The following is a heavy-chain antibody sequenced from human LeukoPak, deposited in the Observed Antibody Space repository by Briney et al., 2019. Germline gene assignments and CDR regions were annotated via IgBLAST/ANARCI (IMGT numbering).Heavy chain of an antibody. D-gene: IGHD3-10*01. V-gene: IGHV3-9*01. CDR1: GFTFDDYA. CDR3: AKVGLVRGVKRLGAFDI. CDR2: ISWNSGSI. J-gene: IGHJ3*02. Sequence: PGGSLRLSCAASGFTFDDYAMHWVRQAPGKGLEWVSGISWNSGSIGYADSVKGRFTISRDNTKNSLYLQMNSLRAEDTALYYCAKVGLVRGVKRLGAFDIWGQGTMVTVSS.